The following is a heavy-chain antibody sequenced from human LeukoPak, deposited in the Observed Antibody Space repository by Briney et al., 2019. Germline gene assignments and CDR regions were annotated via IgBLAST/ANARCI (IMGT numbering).Heavy chain of an antibody. Sequence: GRSLRLSCAASGLTFSSYGMHWVRQAPGKGLEWVAFISSDGRNKYYADSVKGRFIISRDNYKNTLDLQMNSLRPEDTAVYYCPEDKGAYRFYDDWGQGTLVTVSS. CDR3: PEDKGAYRFYDD. CDR2: ISSDGRNK. V-gene: IGHV3-30*18. CDR1: GLTFSSYG. J-gene: IGHJ4*02. D-gene: IGHD4-11*01.